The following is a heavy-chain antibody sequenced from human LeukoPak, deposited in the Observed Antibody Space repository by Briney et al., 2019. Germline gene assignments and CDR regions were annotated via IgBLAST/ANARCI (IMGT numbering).Heavy chain of an antibody. D-gene: IGHD6-19*01. V-gene: IGHV5-51*01. Sequence: GESLKLSCEGSGYSFTSYWIGWVRQMPGKGLEWMGIIYPGDSDTRYSPSFQGQVAISADKSISTAYLQWSSLKASDTAMYYCARSAGISSGWYNYWGQGTLVTVSS. J-gene: IGHJ4*02. CDR1: GYSFTSYW. CDR3: ARSAGISSGWYNY. CDR2: IYPGDSDT.